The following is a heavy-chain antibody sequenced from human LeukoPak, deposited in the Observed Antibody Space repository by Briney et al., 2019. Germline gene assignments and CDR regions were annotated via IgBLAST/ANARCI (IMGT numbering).Heavy chain of an antibody. CDR2: IYTSGST. J-gene: IGHJ4*02. CDR1: GGSISSYY. Sequence: KASETLSLTCTVSGGSISSYYWSWIRQPAGKGLEWIGRIYTSGSTNYNPSLKSRVTMSVDTSKNQFSLKLSSVTAADTAVYYCGSTHSSTLYFDYWGQGTLVTVSS. V-gene: IGHV4-4*07. CDR3: GSTHSSTLYFDY. D-gene: IGHD6-13*01.